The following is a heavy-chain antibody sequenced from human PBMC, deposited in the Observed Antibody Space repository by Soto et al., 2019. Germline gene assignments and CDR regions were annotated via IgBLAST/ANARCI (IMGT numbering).Heavy chain of an antibody. CDR1: GFTFDDYA. J-gene: IGHJ6*03. CDR2: ISWNSGYI. V-gene: IGHV3-9*01. CDR3: AKVGVPANHYYYYMDV. Sequence: EVQLVESGGGLVQPGRSLRLSCAASGFTFDDYAMHWVRQAPGKGLEWVSGISWNSGYIGYADSVMGRFTISRDNAKNSLFLHMNSLRAEDTALYYCAKVGVPANHYYYYMDVWGKGTTVTVSS. D-gene: IGHD2-2*01.